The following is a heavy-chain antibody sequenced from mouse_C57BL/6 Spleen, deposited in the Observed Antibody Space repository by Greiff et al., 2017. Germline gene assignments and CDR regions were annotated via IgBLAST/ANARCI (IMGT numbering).Heavy chain of an antibody. CDR2: ISYDGSN. V-gene: IGHV3-6*01. J-gene: IGHJ2*01. CDR3: ARDRDVYYFDY. Sequence: ESGPGLVKPSQSLSLTFSVTGYSITSGYYWNWIRQFPGNKLEWMGYISYDGSNNYNPSLKNPISITRDTSKNQFFLKLNSVTTEDTATYYCARDRDVYYFDYWGQGTTLTVSS. CDR1: GYSITSGYY.